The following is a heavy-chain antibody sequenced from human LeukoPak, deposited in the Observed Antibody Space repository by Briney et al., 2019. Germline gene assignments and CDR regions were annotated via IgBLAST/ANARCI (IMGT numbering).Heavy chain of an antibody. CDR1: GLSFSDHY. CDR3: QGGRF. D-gene: IGHD1-26*01. Sequence: GGSLRLSCAASGLSFSDHYMDWVRQAPGKGLEWVGRSRNKANRYITDYAASVEGRFIISRDDSKNSVYLQMNSLKTEDTAVYYCQGGRFWGQGTLVTVSS. J-gene: IGHJ4*02. V-gene: IGHV3-72*01. CDR2: SRNKANRYIT.